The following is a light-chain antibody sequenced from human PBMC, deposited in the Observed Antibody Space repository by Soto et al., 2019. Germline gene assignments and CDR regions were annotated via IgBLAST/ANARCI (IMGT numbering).Light chain of an antibody. V-gene: IGLV2-23*02. CDR2: EAT. CDR3: CPFAGSSTLVV. Sequence: QSALTQPASVSGSAGQSITISCTSSDVGSYNLVSWYQQHPGKAPKLLIYEATKRPSGLSNRFSGSKSGNTASLTISGLQAEDEADYYCCPFAGSSTLVVFGAGTKLTVL. J-gene: IGLJ2*01. CDR1: SSDVGSYNL.